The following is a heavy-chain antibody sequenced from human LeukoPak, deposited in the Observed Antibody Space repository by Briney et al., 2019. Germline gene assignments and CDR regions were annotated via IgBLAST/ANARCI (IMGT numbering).Heavy chain of an antibody. Sequence: SVKVSCKASGFTFTSSAMQWVRQARGQRLEWIGWIVVCSGNTNYAQKFQERVTITRDMSTSTAYMELSSLRSEDTAVYYCAASKPNCSSTSCYYYYGMDVWGQGTTVTVSS. J-gene: IGHJ6*02. D-gene: IGHD2-2*01. CDR2: IVVCSGNT. CDR3: AASKPNCSSTSCYYYYGMDV. CDR1: GFTFTSSA. V-gene: IGHV1-58*02.